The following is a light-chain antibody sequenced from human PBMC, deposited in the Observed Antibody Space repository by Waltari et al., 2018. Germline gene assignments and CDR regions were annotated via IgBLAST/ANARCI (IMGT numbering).Light chain of an antibody. J-gene: IGKJ1*01. Sequence: EIVMTQSPATLSVSPGERATLSCRASQSVNSNLAWYQQKPGQAPRLLIYGASTRATGIPARFSGSGSGTEFTLTISSMQYEDFAVYHCQQYNNWPPWTFGQGTKVEIK. CDR1: QSVNSN. V-gene: IGKV3-15*01. CDR2: GAS. CDR3: QQYNNWPPWT.